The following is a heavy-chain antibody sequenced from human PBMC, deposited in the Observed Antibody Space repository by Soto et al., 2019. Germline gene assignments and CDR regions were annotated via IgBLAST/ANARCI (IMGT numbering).Heavy chain of an antibody. Sequence: EVQLVESGGGLVQPGGSLRLSCAASGFTFSRFWMHWVRQAPGEGLVWVSHINDDGTITTYADSVKGRFTISRDNAENTVYLEMNSLINEDTAAYYCRPSGLRYGNDAFDIWGQGTMVTVSS. D-gene: IGHD5-18*01. CDR1: GFTFSRFW. V-gene: IGHV3-74*03. J-gene: IGHJ3*02. CDR3: RPSGLRYGNDAFDI. CDR2: INDDGTIT.